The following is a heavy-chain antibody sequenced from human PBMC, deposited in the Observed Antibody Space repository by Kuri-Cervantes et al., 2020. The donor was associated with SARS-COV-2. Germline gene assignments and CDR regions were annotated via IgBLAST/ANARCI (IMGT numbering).Heavy chain of an antibody. D-gene: IGHD4-11*01. CDR2: VYVSGTT. Sequence: LRLSCTVSGGSISSASYHWNWIRQPAGKRLEWIGRVYVSGTTSHNPSLKSRLTISTDTSRNQFSLRLNSVTAADTAVYYCARDRKTVGWYFDLWGRGTLVTVSS. V-gene: IGHV4-61*02. J-gene: IGHJ2*01. CDR3: ARDRKTVGWYFDL. CDR1: GGSISSASYH.